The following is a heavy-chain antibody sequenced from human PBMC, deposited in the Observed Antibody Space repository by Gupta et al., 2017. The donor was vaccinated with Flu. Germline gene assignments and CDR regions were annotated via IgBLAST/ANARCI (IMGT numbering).Heavy chain of an antibody. V-gene: IGHV1-3*01. CDR2: IDGDNGNT. Sequence: TSYPIHWLRQAPGQRLEWMGWIDGDNGNTKYSQKFQGRVTITRDTSASTAYMELSSLTSEDTAVYYCTRLWTGGLDPWGQGSLVTVSS. D-gene: IGHD3-10*01. CDR3: TRLWTGGLDP. CDR1: TSYP. J-gene: IGHJ5*02.